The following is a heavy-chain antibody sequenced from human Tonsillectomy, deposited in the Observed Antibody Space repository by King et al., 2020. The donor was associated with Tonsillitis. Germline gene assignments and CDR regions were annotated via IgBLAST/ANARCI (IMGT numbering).Heavy chain of an antibody. CDR1: GGSFSGYY. CDR3: ARGGYTYAYRNDAFDI. Sequence: VQLQQWGAGLLKPSETLSLTCAVYGGSFSGYYWSWIRQSPGKGLEWIGEINHSVSTHYNPSLKSRVTISVDTSKNHFSLKQSSVTAADTAVYYCARGGYTYAYRNDAFDIWGQGTMVTVSS. J-gene: IGHJ3*02. D-gene: IGHD3-16*01. V-gene: IGHV4-34*01. CDR2: INHSVST.